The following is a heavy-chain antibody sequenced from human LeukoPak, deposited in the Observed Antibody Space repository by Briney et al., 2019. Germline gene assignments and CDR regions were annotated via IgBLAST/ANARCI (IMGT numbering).Heavy chain of an antibody. V-gene: IGHV1-46*01. J-gene: IGHJ6*03. CDR1: GYTFTSYY. CDR3: ARGGWGYAAYYYYYMDV. D-gene: IGHD5-12*01. CDR2: INLSGGST. Sequence: ASVKVSCKASGYTFTSYYMNWVRQAPGQGLEWMGIINLSGGSTSYAQKFQGRVTMTRDTSTSIVYMELSSLRSEDTAVYYCARGGWGYAAYYYYYMDVWGKGTTVTISS.